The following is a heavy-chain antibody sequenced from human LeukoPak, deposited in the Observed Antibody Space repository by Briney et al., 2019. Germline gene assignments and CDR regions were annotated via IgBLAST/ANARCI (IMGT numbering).Heavy chain of an antibody. J-gene: IGHJ4*02. D-gene: IGHD2-15*01. CDR1: GFSLTTFA. CDR3: AKDRYCSGGSCQSFDY. Sequence: GGSLRLSCAASGFSLTTFAMGWVRQAPGTGLRGVSAFGASGNFAYDADSVKGRFTISRDNSKNTLYLQMSSLRAEDTAVYYCAKDRYCSGGSCQSFDYWGQGTLGTVSS. CDR2: FGASGNFA. V-gene: IGHV3-23*01.